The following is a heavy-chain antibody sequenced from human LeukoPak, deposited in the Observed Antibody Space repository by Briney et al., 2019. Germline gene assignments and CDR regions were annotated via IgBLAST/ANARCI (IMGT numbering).Heavy chain of an antibody. D-gene: IGHD3-22*01. CDR2: VNWNGGST. V-gene: IGHV3-20*04. J-gene: IGHJ4*02. CDR1: GFTFDNYG. CDR3: ARASLYDNSAYYLDY. Sequence: GGSLRLSCAASGFTFDNYGMTWVRQVPGKGLEWDSGVNWNGGSTGYADSVKGRFTISRDNAKNSLYLQMNSLRAEDTALYYCARASLYDNSAYYLDYWGQGTLVTVSS.